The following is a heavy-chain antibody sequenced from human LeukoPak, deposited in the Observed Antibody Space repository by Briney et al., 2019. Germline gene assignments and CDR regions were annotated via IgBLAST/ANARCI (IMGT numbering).Heavy chain of an antibody. CDR3: AKANWVSNADAVY. CDR2: MSGSGDKI. V-gene: IGHV3-23*01. CDR1: GFTFSTFS. J-gene: IGHJ4*02. Sequence: PGGSLRLSCAASGFTFSTFSLSWVRQAAGKGLEWVSGMSGSGDKIFYADSVKGRFTISRDNSKNTLYLQMNSLTAEDTAVYYCAKANWVSNADAVYWGQGALVTVSS. D-gene: IGHD7-27*01.